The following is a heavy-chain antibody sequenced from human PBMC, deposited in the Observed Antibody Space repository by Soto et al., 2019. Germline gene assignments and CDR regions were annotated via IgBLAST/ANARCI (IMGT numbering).Heavy chain of an antibody. Sequence: EVQLLESGGGLVQPGGSLRLSCAASGFTFNNYAMTWVRQAPGKGLEWVSAISGGGDTTSYADSVKGRFTVSRDGSKNTLYLQRSSLRAEDTALYYCVKGRGGSGSLTPRFDFWGQGTLVTVSS. D-gene: IGHD3-10*01. J-gene: IGHJ4*02. CDR1: GFTFNNYA. CDR2: ISGGGDTT. CDR3: VKGRGGSGSLTPRFDF. V-gene: IGHV3-23*01.